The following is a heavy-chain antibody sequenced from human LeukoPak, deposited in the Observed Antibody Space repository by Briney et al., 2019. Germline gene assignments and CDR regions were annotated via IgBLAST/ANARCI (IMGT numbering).Heavy chain of an antibody. CDR3: ARGDYQLLYGYFDY. Sequence: PGGSLRLSCAASGFTFSSYSMNWVRQAPGKGLEWVAVISYDGSNKYYADSVKGRFTISRDNSKNTLYLQMNSLRAEDTAVYYCARGDYQLLYGYFDYWGQGTLVTVSS. D-gene: IGHD2-2*02. J-gene: IGHJ4*02. CDR1: GFTFSSYS. V-gene: IGHV3-30*19. CDR2: ISYDGSNK.